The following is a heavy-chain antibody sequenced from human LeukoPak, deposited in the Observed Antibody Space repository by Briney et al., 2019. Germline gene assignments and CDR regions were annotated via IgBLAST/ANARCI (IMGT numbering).Heavy chain of an antibody. CDR2: ISAYNGNT. V-gene: IGHV1-18*01. CDR1: GYTFTSYG. Sequence: GASVKVSXKASGYTFTSYGISWVRQAPGQGLEWMGWISAYNGNTNYAQKLQGRVTMTTDTSTSTAYMELRSLRSDDTAVYYCARVGGVVVAAKIDYWGQGTLVTVSS. J-gene: IGHJ4*02. D-gene: IGHD2-15*01. CDR3: ARVGGVVVAAKIDY.